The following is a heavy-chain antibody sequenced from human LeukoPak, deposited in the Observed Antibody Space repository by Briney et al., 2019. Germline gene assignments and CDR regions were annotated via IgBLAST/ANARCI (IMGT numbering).Heavy chain of an antibody. D-gene: IGHD6-25*01. CDR3: AREGAAEAKNFDY. V-gene: IGHV1-46*01. CDR2: INLNAVTT. Sequence: ASVKVSCKASGYTFTNYYIHWMRQAPGQGLEWVGIINLNAVTTRYTQKFQGRITVTRDTSTSTVYTELSSLRSEDTVVYFCAREGAAEAKNFDYWGQGTLVIVSS. CDR1: GYTFTNYY. J-gene: IGHJ4*02.